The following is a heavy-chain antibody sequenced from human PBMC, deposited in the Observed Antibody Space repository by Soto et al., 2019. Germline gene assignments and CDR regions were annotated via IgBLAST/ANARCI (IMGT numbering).Heavy chain of an antibody. Sequence: GGSLRLSCAASGFSFSTYAMHWVRQAPGQGLEWMALIWYDGTNKYYADSVKGRFTISRDNSKNSLYLQMNSLRAEDTAVYYCARDQPGYSYGYGLGYWGQGTLVTVSS. D-gene: IGHD5-18*01. CDR1: GFSFSTYA. V-gene: IGHV3-33*01. CDR2: IWYDGTNK. J-gene: IGHJ4*02. CDR3: ARDQPGYSYGYGLGY.